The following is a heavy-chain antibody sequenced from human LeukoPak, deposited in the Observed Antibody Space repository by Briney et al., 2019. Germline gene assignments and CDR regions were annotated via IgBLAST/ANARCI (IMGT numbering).Heavy chain of an antibody. CDR2: IIPIFGTA. CDR3: ARDEGTTSITMVRGVTPRAFDI. J-gene: IGHJ3*02. CDR1: GGTFSSYA. Sequence: ASVKVSCKASGGTFSSYAISWVRQAPGQGLEWMGGIIPIFGTANYAQKFQGRVTITADKSTSTAYMELSSLRSGDTAVYYCARDEGTTSITMVRGVTPRAFDIWGQGTMVTVSS. D-gene: IGHD3-10*01. V-gene: IGHV1-69*06.